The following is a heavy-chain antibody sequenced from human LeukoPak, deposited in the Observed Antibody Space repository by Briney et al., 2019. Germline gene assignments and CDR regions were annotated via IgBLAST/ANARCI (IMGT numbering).Heavy chain of an antibody. Sequence: PGGSLRLSCAASGFTFSSYGMHWVRQAPGKGLEWVSVIYSGGSTYYADSVKGRFTISRDNSKNTLYLQMNSLRAEDTAVYYCARDRSGYDPSRFDPWGQGTLVTVSS. CDR3: ARDRSGYDPSRFDP. CDR2: IYSGGST. CDR1: GFTFSSYG. J-gene: IGHJ5*02. D-gene: IGHD5-12*01. V-gene: IGHV3-66*01.